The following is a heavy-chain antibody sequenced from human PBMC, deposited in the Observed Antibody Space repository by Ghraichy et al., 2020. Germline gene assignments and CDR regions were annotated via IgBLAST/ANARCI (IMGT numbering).Heavy chain of an antibody. CDR2: IRSKAYGGTT. CDR1: GFTFGDYA. CDR3: TRTVYWNYAFDI. J-gene: IGHJ3*02. V-gene: IGHV3-49*03. Sequence: GESLNISCTASGFTFGDYAMSWFRQAPGKGLEWVGFIRSKAYGGTTEYAASVKGRFTISRDDSKSIAYLQMNSLKTEDTAVYYCTRTVYWNYAFDIWGQGTMVTVSS. D-gene: IGHD1-7*01.